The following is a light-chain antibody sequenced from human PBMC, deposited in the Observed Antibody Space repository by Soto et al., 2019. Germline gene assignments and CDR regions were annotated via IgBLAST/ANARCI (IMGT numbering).Light chain of an antibody. CDR2: LNSDGSH. J-gene: IGLJ2*01. CDR3: QTWGTGTVV. V-gene: IGLV4-69*01. CDR1: SGHSSHA. Sequence: QPVLTQSPSASASLGASVNLTCTLSSGHSSHAIAWHQQQPEKGPRYLMKLNSDGSHSKGDGIPDRFSGSSSGAERYLTISSLHSEDEADYYCQTWGTGTVVFGGGTKVTVL.